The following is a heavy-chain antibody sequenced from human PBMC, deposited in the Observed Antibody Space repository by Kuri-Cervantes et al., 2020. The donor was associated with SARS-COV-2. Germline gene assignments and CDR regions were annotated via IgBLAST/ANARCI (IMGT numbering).Heavy chain of an antibody. J-gene: IGHJ4*02. D-gene: IGHD2-15*01. CDR1: GGSFRGYC. V-gene: IGHV4-34*01. CDR2: VNLNGST. CDR3: ARVNYRRGIVVVVAAIDY. Sequence: SETLSLTCAVSGGSFRGYCWSWVRLPPGQGLERIGEVNLNGSTNYSPSLKSRIPISVDTSKNQFSLKLSSVTAADTAVYYCARVNYRRGIVVVVAAIDYWGQGTLVTVSS.